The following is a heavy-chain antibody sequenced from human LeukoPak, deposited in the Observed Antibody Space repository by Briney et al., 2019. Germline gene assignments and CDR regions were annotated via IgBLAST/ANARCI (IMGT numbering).Heavy chain of an antibody. Sequence: SETLSLTCTVSGGSISSYYWSWIRQPPGKGLEWIGYIYYSGSTNYSPSLKSRVTISVDTSKNQFSLKLSSVTAADTAVYYCARVPQLGNPVHWYFDLWGRGTLVTVSS. CDR1: GGSISSYY. CDR2: IYYSGST. CDR3: ARVPQLGNPVHWYFDL. V-gene: IGHV4-59*01. J-gene: IGHJ2*01. D-gene: IGHD7-27*01.